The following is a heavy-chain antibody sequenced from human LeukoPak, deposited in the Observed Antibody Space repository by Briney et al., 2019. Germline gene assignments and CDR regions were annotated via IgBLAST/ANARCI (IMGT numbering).Heavy chain of an antibody. J-gene: IGHJ1*01. D-gene: IGHD3-22*01. CDR1: GFTFGDYA. V-gene: IGHV3-49*03. Sequence: GGSLRLSCTASGFTFGDYAMSWFRQAPGKGLEWVGFIRSKAYGGTTEYAASVKGRFTISRDDSKNTLYLQMNSLKTEDTAVYYCTSTYYDSAYRFQRHWGQGTLVTVSS. CDR3: TSTYYDSAYRFQRH. CDR2: IRSKAYGGTT.